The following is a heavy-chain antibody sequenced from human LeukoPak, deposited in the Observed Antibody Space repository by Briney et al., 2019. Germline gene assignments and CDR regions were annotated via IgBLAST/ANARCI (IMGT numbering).Heavy chain of an antibody. V-gene: IGHV3-30*02. CDR2: IRYDGSNK. CDR3: AKRLYSSSSLDY. CDR1: GFTFSSYG. J-gene: IGHJ4*02. Sequence: GGSLRLSCAASGFTFSSYGMHWVRQAPGKGLEWVAFIRYDGSNKYYADSVKGRFTISRDNSKNTLYLQMNSLRAEDTAVYYCAKRLYSSSSLDYWGQGTLVTVSS. D-gene: IGHD6-6*01.